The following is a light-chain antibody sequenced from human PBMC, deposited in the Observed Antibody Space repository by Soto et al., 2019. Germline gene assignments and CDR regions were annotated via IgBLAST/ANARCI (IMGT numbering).Light chain of an antibody. CDR3: QHWTDYSWT. CDR2: KAS. V-gene: IGKV1-5*03. J-gene: IGKJ1*01. Sequence: DIQMTQSPSTLSASVGDRVTITCRASQSVSTWLAWYQQKPGKAPKLLIYKASSLESVVPSRFSGSGSGTEFTLTISSLQPDDFATYYCQHWTDYSWTFGQGTKVEVK. CDR1: QSVSTW.